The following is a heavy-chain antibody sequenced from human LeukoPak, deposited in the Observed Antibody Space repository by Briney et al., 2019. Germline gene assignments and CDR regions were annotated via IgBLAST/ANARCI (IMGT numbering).Heavy chain of an antibody. J-gene: IGHJ3*02. CDR2: FDPEDGET. V-gene: IGHV1-24*01. CDR1: GYTLTELS. CDR3: ATSLIMITFGGPYDAFDI. D-gene: IGHD3-16*01. Sequence: ASVKVSCKVSGYTLTELSMHWVRQAPGKGLEWTGGFDPEDGETIYAQKFQGRVTMTEDTSTDTAYMELSSLRSEDTAVYYCATSLIMITFGGPYDAFDIWGQGTMVTVSS.